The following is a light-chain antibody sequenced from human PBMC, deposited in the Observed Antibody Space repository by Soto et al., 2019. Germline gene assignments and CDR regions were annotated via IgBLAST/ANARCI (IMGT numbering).Light chain of an antibody. CDR1: SSDVGGYDY. CDR2: DVS. J-gene: IGLJ3*02. Sequence: QSVLTQPASVSESPGQSITISCTGTSSDVGGYDYVSWYQQHPGKAPKLMIYDVSNRPSGVSNRFSGSMSGNTASLTISGLQAEDEADYYCSSYTSTNTLGVFGGGTKLTVL. V-gene: IGLV2-14*01. CDR3: SSYTSTNTLGV.